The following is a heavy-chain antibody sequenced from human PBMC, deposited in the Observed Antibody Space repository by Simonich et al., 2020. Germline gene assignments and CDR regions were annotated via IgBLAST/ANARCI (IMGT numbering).Heavy chain of an antibody. J-gene: IGHJ6*02. V-gene: IGHV1-2*06. CDR1: GYTFTGYY. D-gene: IGHD2-15*01. Sequence: GAEVKKPGASVKVSCKASGYTFTGYYMHWVRQAPGQGLEWMGRINPNSGGTNYAQKFQGRVTMTRDTSISTAYMERSRLRSDDTAVYYCARVPVVYYYDGMDVWGQGTTVTVSS. CDR2: INPNSGGT. CDR3: ARVPVVYYYDGMDV.